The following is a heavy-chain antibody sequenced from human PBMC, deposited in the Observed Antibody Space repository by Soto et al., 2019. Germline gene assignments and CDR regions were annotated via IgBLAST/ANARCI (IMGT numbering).Heavy chain of an antibody. CDR1: GFTFNTFE. Sequence: PGGSLRLSCAASGFTFNTFEMSWVRQAPGRGLEWVSFISDDSSRTYYADAVKGRFTISRDNSKYTLYLQMNSPTAEDTAVYACVKGGWLDFWGQGTLVTVSS. D-gene: IGHD3-16*01. V-gene: IGHV3-23*01. CDR2: ISDDSSRT. J-gene: IGHJ5*01. CDR3: VKGGWLDF.